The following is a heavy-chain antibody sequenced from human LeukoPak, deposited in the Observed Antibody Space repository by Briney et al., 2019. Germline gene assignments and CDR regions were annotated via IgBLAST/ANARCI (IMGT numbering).Heavy chain of an antibody. V-gene: IGHV1-69*04. J-gene: IGHJ4*02. CDR3: ARGGRPYYYDSSGYYYVYDY. CDR1: GGTFSSYA. Sequence: SVKVSCKASGGTFSSYAISWVRQAPGQGLEWMGRIIPILGIANYEQKFQGRVTITADKSTSTAYMELSSLRSEDTAVYYCARGGRPYYYDSSGYYYVYDYWGQGTLVTVSS. CDR2: IIPILGIA. D-gene: IGHD3-22*01.